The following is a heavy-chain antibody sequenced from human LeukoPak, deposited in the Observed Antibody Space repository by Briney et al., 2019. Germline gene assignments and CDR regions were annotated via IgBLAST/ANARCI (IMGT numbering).Heavy chain of an antibody. J-gene: IGHJ5*02. CDR1: GGSISSYY. CDR3: ARDLVYYGETGWFDP. Sequence: SSETLSLTCTVSGGSISSYYWSWIRQPPGKGLEWIGYIYYSGSTNYNPSLKSRVTISVDTSKNQFSLKLSSVTAADTAVYYCARDLVYYGETGWFDPWGQGTLVTVSS. CDR2: IYYSGST. D-gene: IGHD4-17*01. V-gene: IGHV4-59*01.